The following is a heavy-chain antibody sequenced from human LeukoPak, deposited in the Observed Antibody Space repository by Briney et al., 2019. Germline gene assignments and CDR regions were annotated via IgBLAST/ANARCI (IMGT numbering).Heavy chain of an antibody. V-gene: IGHV4-59*01. CDR3: ARDSSGLNWFDP. CDR2: IYYSGST. CDR1: GGSISSSY. D-gene: IGHD6-19*01. Sequence: SETLSLTCTVSGGSISSSYWSWIRQPPGKGLEWIGYIYYSGSTNYNPSLKSRVTISVDTPKNQFSLKLSSVTAADTAVYYCARDSSGLNWFDPWGQGTLVTVSS. J-gene: IGHJ5*02.